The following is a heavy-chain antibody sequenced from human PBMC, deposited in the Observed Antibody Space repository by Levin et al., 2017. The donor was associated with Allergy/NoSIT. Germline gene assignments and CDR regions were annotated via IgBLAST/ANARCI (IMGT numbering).Heavy chain of an antibody. CDR2: IIPILDIR. D-gene: IGHD3-9*01. Sequence: ASVKVSCKASGVTFSSNTINWVRQAPGQGLEWMARIIPILDIRNYAQKFQGRVTLLADRSTSTVYMELSSLRSEDTAVYYCATFDRMTGTSEFFQHWGQGTLVTVSS. J-gene: IGHJ1*01. CDR3: ATFDRMTGTSEFFQH. V-gene: IGHV1-69*02. CDR1: GVTFSSNT.